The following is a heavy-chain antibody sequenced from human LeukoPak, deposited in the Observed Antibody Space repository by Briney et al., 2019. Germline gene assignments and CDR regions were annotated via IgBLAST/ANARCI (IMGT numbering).Heavy chain of an antibody. V-gene: IGHV4-30-4*01. CDR1: GGSISSGDYY. D-gene: IGHD5-18*01. Sequence: SQTLCLTCTVSGGSISSGDYYRSWIRQPPGKGLEWIGYIYYSGSTYYNPSLKSRVTISVDTSKNQFSLKLSSVTAADTAVYYCARGGVWLREVHYWGQGTLVTVSS. CDR3: ARGGVWLREVHY. J-gene: IGHJ4*02. CDR2: IYYSGST.